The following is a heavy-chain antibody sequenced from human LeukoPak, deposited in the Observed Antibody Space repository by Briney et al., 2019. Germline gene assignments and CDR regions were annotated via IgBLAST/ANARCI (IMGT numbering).Heavy chain of an antibody. D-gene: IGHD6-19*01. CDR1: GFTFSSYA. CDR3: AKEDGIIAVAGTIPFDY. J-gene: IGHJ4*02. V-gene: IGHV3-23*01. CDR2: ISGSGGST. Sequence: GGSLRLSCAASGFTFSSYAMSWVRQAPGKGLEWVSAISGSGGSTYYANSVKGRFTISRDNSKNTLYLQMNSLRAEDTAVYFCAKEDGIIAVAGTIPFDYWGQGTLVTVSS.